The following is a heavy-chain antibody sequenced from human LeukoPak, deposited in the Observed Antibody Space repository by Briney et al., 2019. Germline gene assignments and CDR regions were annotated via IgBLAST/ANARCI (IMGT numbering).Heavy chain of an antibody. D-gene: IGHD3-22*01. CDR2: ISSSGSTI. CDR3: ARAGFYYDSSGYYYY. CDR1: GFTFSSYG. Sequence: GSLRLSCAASGFTFSSYGMHWVRQAPGKGLEWVSYISSSGSTIYYAASVKGRFTISRDNAKNSLYLQMNSLRAEDTAVYYCARAGFYYDSSGYYYYWGQGTLVTVSS. J-gene: IGHJ4*02. V-gene: IGHV3-48*04.